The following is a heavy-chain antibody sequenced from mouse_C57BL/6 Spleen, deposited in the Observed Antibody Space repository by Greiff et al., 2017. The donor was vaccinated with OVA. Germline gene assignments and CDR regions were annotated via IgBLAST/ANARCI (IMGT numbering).Heavy chain of an antibody. D-gene: IGHD2-3*01. Sequence: VQLQQSGPELVKPGASVKISCKASGYAFSSSWMNWVKQRPGKGLEWIGRIYPGDGDTNYNGKFKGKATLTADKSSSTAYMQLSSLTSEDSAVYVCARMGDGSAMDYWGQGTSVTVSS. CDR3: ARMGDGSAMDY. V-gene: IGHV1-82*01. CDR1: GYAFSSSW. J-gene: IGHJ4*01. CDR2: IYPGDGDT.